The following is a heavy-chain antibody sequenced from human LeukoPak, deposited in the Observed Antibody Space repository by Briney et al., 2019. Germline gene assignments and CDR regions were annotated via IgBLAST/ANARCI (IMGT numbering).Heavy chain of an antibody. Sequence: GGSLRLSCAASGFTFSNSAMSWVRQAPGNGLEWVTSISATGGSTTSADSVKGRFTISRDNAKNTLYLQMNSLRAGDTAVYYCAKEALGYWSGFDSWGLGTLVTVSS. CDR2: ISATGGST. CDR3: AKEALGYWSGFDS. CDR1: GFTFSNSA. J-gene: IGHJ4*02. V-gene: IGHV3-23*01. D-gene: IGHD2-15*01.